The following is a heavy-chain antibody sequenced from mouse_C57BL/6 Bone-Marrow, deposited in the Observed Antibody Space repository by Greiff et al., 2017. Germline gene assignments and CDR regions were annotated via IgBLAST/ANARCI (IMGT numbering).Heavy chain of an antibody. CDR1: GYTFTDYE. D-gene: IGHD4-1*01. CDR3: TRWVTGDGYCDV. V-gene: IGHV1-15*01. Sequence: QVQLKESGAELVRPGASVTLSCKASGYTFTDYEMRWVKQTPVHGLEWIGAIDPETGGTAYNQKFKGKAILTADKSSSTAYMELRSLTSEDAAVYYCTRWVTGDGYCDVWGTGTTVTVSS. J-gene: IGHJ1*03. CDR2: IDPETGGT.